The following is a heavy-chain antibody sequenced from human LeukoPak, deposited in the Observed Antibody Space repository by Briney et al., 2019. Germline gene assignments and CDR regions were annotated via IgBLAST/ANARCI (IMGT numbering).Heavy chain of an antibody. Sequence: PAGGSLRLSCAASGFTFSSYDMHWVRQATGKGLEWVSAIGTAGDTYYPGSVKGRFTISRENAKNSLYLQMNSLRAGDTAVYYCARAVAGTHWLDPWGQGALVTVSS. CDR2: IGTAGDT. V-gene: IGHV3-13*01. CDR1: GFTFSSYD. D-gene: IGHD6-19*01. CDR3: ARAVAGTHWLDP. J-gene: IGHJ5*02.